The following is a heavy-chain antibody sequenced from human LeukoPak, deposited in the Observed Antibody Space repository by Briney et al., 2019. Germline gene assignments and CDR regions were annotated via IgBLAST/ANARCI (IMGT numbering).Heavy chain of an antibody. CDR2: MNPNSGNT. CDR1: GYTFTGYY. V-gene: IGHV1-8*03. J-gene: IGHJ6*03. CDR3: ARGSKRYSSGQTGGYYYYYMDV. D-gene: IGHD6-19*01. Sequence: GASVKVSCKASGYTFTGYYMHWVRQAPGQGLEWMGWMNPNSGNTGYAQKFQGRVTITRNTSISTAYMELSSLRSEDTAVYYCARGSKRYSSGQTGGYYYYYMDVWGKGTTVTVSS.